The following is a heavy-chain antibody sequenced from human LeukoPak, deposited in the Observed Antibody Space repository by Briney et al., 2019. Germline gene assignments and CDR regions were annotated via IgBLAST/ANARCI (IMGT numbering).Heavy chain of an antibody. CDR1: GDSISSSSYY. CDR2: IYYSGST. D-gene: IGHD3-16*01. Sequence: SETLSLTCTVSGDSISSSSYYWDWIRQPPGKGLEWIGSIYYSGSTYYNPSLKSRVTISVDTSENQFSLKLSSVTAADTALYYCARRLRGYNWFDPWGQGTLVTVSS. V-gene: IGHV4-39*01. J-gene: IGHJ5*02. CDR3: ARRLRGYNWFDP.